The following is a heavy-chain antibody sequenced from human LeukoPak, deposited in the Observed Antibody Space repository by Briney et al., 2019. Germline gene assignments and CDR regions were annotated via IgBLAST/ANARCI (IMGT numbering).Heavy chain of an antibody. J-gene: IGHJ5*02. D-gene: IGHD6-25*01. CDR3: ARGDAANFWFDP. V-gene: IGHV4-34*01. Sequence: SETLSLTCAVYGGSSSGYFWSWIRQPPGKGLEWIGEINRSGSTTYNPSLKSRVTISVDTSKNQFSLKLSSVTAADTAVYYCARGDAANFWFDPWGQGTLVTVSS. CDR2: INRSGST. CDR1: GGSSSGYF.